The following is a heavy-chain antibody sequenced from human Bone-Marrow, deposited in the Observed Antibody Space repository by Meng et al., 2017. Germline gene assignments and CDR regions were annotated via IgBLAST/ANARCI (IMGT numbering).Heavy chain of an antibody. V-gene: IGHV3-49*04. CDR1: GFTFGDYT. D-gene: IGHD4-17*01. Sequence: GESLKISCLTSGFTFGDYTVSWVRLAPGKGLEWIGVIRNKAYGGTVVYAASVKGRFSISRDESKGIAFLQMNSLKTEDKALYYCTRVFGDYGNYYSDYWGQGTPVTVSS. J-gene: IGHJ4*02. CDR3: TRVFGDYGNYYSDY. CDR2: IRNKAYGGTV.